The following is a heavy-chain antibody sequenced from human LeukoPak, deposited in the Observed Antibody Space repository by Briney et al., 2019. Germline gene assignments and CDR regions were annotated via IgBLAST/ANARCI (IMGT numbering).Heavy chain of an antibody. J-gene: IGHJ4*02. CDR3: ARVGSGDGSGSYAYYFDY. D-gene: IGHD3-10*01. Sequence: GGSLRLSCAASGFTFDDYGMSWVRQAPGKGLEWVSGINWNGGSTGYADSVKGGVTISRDNAKNSMYLKMNSLRAEDTALYYCARVGSGDGSGSYAYYFDYWGQGTLVTVSS. V-gene: IGHV3-20*04. CDR2: INWNGGST. CDR1: GFTFDDYG.